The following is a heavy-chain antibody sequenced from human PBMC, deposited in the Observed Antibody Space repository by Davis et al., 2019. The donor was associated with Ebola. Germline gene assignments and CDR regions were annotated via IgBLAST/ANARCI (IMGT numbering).Heavy chain of an antibody. D-gene: IGHD6-13*01. CDR2: INPNSGGT. V-gene: IGHV1-2*06. CDR3: APGIAAAGTGY. J-gene: IGHJ4*02. Sequence: AASVKVSCRASGGTFSSYTISWVRQAPGQGLEWMGRINPNSGGTNYAQKFQGRVTMTRDTSISTAYMELSRLRSDDTAVYYCAPGIAAAGTGYWGQGTLVTVSS. CDR1: GGTFSSYT.